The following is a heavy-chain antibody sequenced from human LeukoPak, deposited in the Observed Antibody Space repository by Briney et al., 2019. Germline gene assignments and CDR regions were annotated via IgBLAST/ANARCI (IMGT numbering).Heavy chain of an antibody. Sequence: PGGSLRLSCAASGFTFKEYGSHWVRQAPGKGLEWVAIIWYDGNNKYYADSVKGRFSVSRDNSKDTAYLQMNSLTVEDTAIYYCARLQINRLDYWGQGSLVTVSS. J-gene: IGHJ4*02. CDR3: ARLQINRLDY. CDR2: IWYDGNNK. CDR1: GFTFKEYG. V-gene: IGHV3-33*01. D-gene: IGHD1-14*01.